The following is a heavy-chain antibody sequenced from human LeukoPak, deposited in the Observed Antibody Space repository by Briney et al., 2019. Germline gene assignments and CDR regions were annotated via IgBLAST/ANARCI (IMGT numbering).Heavy chain of an antibody. V-gene: IGHV1-18*04. J-gene: IGHJ5*02. CDR1: GYTFTGYY. CDR3: ARGGKNPQRGLITMVRGVIHNWFDP. Sequence: GASVKVSCKASGYTFTGYYMHWVRQAPGQGLEWMGWISAYNGNTNYAQKLQGRVTMTTDTSTSTAYMELRSLRSDDTAVYYCARGGKNPQRGLITMVRGVIHNWFDPWGQGTLVTVSS. CDR2: ISAYNGNT. D-gene: IGHD3-10*01.